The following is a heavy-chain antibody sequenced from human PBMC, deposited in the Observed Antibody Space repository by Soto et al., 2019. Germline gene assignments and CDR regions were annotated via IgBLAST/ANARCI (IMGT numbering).Heavy chain of an antibody. D-gene: IGHD6-19*01. Sequence: QVQLVQSGAEMREPGSSVKVSCKASGCTFSSSAINWLRQAPGHGPEWMGGIIPTFGTANYIEKFRGRVTITADTSTSTAYMEVSSLTSEDTAMYFCARSETAGHRGFDIWGQGTMVTVSS. CDR3: ARSETAGHRGFDI. J-gene: IGHJ3*02. CDR2: IIPTFGTA. V-gene: IGHV1-69*06. CDR1: GCTFSSSA.